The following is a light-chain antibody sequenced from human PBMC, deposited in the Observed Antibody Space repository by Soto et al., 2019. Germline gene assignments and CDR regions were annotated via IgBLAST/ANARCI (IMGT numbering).Light chain of an antibody. CDR2: GNT. CDR1: SSNIGAGYD. V-gene: IGLV1-40*01. J-gene: IGLJ2*01. CDR3: QSYDSSLSGSL. Sequence: VLTQPPSVSGAPGQRVTISCTGSSSNIGAGYDVHWYQQFPGTAPKLLIYGNTNRPSGVPDRFSGSKSGTSASLAITGLQAEDEADYYCQSYDSSLSGSLFGGGTKLTVL.